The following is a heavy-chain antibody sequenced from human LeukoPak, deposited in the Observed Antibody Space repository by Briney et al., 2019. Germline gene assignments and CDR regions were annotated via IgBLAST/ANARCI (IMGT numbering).Heavy chain of an antibody. D-gene: IGHD3-3*01. CDR2: ISSSTSTI. V-gene: IGHV3-48*01. Sequence: GGSLRLXCAASGFTFSTYTMNWVRQAPGKGLEWVSYISSSTSTIYYADSVKGRFTVSRDNAKNSLYLQMNSLRAEDTAVYYCARGDDFWSGYSKIDYWGQGTLVTVSS. CDR3: ARGDDFWSGYSKIDY. J-gene: IGHJ4*02. CDR1: GFTFSTYT.